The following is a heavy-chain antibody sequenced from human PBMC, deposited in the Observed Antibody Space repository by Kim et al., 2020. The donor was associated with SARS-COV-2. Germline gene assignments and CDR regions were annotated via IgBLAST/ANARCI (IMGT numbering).Heavy chain of an antibody. CDR1: GGTFSSYA. J-gene: IGHJ6*02. Sequence: SVKVSCKASGGTFSSYAISWVRQAPGQGLEWMGRIIPILGIANYAQKFQGRVTITADKSTSTAYMELSSLRSEDTAVYYCARDIVLMDGMDVWGQGTTVTVSS. D-gene: IGHD2-8*01. CDR2: IIPILGIA. CDR3: ARDIVLMDGMDV. V-gene: IGHV1-69*04.